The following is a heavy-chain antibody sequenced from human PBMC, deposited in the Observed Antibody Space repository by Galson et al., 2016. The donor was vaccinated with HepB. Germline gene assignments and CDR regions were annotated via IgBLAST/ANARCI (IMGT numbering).Heavy chain of an antibody. CDR2: IYVGGST. V-gene: IGHV3-53*01. Sequence: SLRLSCAASGFTVSSNYMNWVRQAPGKGLEWVSFIYVGGSTYYADSVRGRFTISRDNSKNTLYLQMNSLRAEDTAVYYCAGSGDYYYFDYWGQGTLVTVSS. J-gene: IGHJ4*02. CDR3: AGSGDYYYFDY. CDR1: GFTVSSNY. D-gene: IGHD7-27*01.